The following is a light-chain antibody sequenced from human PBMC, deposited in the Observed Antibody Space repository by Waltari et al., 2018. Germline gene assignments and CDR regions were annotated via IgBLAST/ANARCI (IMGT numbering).Light chain of an antibody. V-gene: IGKV3-20*01. Sequence: EIVLTQSPGTLSLSPGERATLSCRASQSVSRWLAWYQQKPGQPPRLLIYGASSRANGIPDRFSGSGSGKDFSLTISRLEPEDSAVYYCQKYGTLPATFGQGTKVEVK. J-gene: IGKJ1*01. CDR3: QKYGTLPAT. CDR2: GAS. CDR1: QSVSRW.